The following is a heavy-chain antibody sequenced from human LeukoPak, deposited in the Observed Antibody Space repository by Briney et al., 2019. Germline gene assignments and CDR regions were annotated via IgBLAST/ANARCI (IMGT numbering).Heavy chain of an antibody. J-gene: IGHJ3*02. D-gene: IGHD2-21*02. V-gene: IGHV3-7*03. Sequence: GGSLRLSCEASGFTFSAYWMSWVRQAPGKGLEWVANIKQDGSENNYVDSVKGRFTIFRDNAKNSLYLQMNSLRAEDTAVYYCTTKHSSIVVVTATDAFDIWGQGTMVTVSS. CDR2: IKQDGSEN. CDR3: TTKHSSIVVVTATDAFDI. CDR1: GFTFSAYW.